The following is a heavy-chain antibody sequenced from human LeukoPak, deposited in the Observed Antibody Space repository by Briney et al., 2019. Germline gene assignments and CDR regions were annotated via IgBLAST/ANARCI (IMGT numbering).Heavy chain of an antibody. CDR3: ARDARYSGSYYSYYYYMDV. CDR1: GGSISSYY. J-gene: IGHJ6*03. Sequence: SETLSLTCTVSGGSISSYYWSWIRQPPGKGLEWIRYIYYSGSTNYNPSLKSRVTISVDTSKNQFSLKLSSVTAADTAVYYCARDARYSGSYYSYYYYMDVWGKGTTVTVSS. V-gene: IGHV4-59*01. CDR2: IYYSGST. D-gene: IGHD1-26*01.